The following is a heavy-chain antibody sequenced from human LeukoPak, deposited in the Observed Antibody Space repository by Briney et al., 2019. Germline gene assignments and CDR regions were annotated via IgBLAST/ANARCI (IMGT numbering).Heavy chain of an antibody. Sequence: GGSLRLSCAASGFTFSTYAMHWVRQAPGKGLEWVAVVSYDGFNKYYADSVKGRFTISRDNAKNSLYLQMNSLRAEDTAVYYCARDSKGDYGGNGYYFDYWGQGTLVTVSS. CDR2: VSYDGFNK. CDR1: GFTFSTYA. D-gene: IGHD4-23*01. V-gene: IGHV3-30-3*01. CDR3: ARDSKGDYGGNGYYFDY. J-gene: IGHJ4*02.